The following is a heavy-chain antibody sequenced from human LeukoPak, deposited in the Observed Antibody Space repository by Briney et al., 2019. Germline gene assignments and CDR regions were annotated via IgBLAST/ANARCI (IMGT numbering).Heavy chain of an antibody. Sequence: SETLPLTCTVSGGSISSHYWSWIRQPPGKGLEWIGYIYYSGSTNYNPSLKSRVTISVDTSKNQFSLKLSSVTAADTAVYYCARAPGRGSSWYYYYYMDVWGKGTTVTVSS. V-gene: IGHV4-59*11. D-gene: IGHD6-13*01. CDR1: GGSISSHY. CDR2: IYYSGST. J-gene: IGHJ6*03. CDR3: ARAPGRGSSWYYYYYMDV.